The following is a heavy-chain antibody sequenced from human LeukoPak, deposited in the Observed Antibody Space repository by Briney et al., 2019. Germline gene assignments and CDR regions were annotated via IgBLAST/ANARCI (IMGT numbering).Heavy chain of an antibody. CDR1: GYTFTSYG. V-gene: IGHV1-18*01. D-gene: IGHD4-11*01. Sequence: ASVKVSCKASGYTFTSYGISWVRQAPGQGLEWMGWISAYNGNTNYAQKLQGRVTMTTDTSTSTAYMELRSLRSDDTAVYYCARDKYSNYDYYYYMDVWGKGTTVTVSS. J-gene: IGHJ6*03. CDR3: ARDKYSNYDYYYYMDV. CDR2: ISAYNGNT.